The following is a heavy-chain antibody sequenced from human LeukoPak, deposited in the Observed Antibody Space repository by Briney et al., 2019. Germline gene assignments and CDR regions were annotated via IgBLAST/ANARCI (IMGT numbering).Heavy chain of an antibody. V-gene: IGHV4-4*07. CDR2: IYTSGST. D-gene: IGHD2-15*01. CDR1: GGSINIYY. Sequence: PSETLSLTCTVSGGSINIYYWSWIRQPAGKGLEWIGRIYTSGSTNYNPSLKTRVTMSVDTSKNQFSLKLSSVTAADTAVYYCARDSPPAYCSGGSCYFDYWGQGTLVTVSS. CDR3: ARDSPPAYCSGGSCYFDY. J-gene: IGHJ4*02.